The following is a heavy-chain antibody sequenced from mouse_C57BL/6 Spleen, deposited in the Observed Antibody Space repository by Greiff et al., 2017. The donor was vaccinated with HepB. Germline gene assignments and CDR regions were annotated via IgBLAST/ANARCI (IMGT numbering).Heavy chain of an antibody. J-gene: IGHJ1*03. V-gene: IGHV1-42*01. Sequence: EVKLVESGPELVKPGASVKISCKASGYSFTGYYMNWVKQSPEKSLEWIGEINPSTGGTTYNQKFKAKATLTVDKSSSTAYMQLKSLTSEDSAVYYCARGDGSSLGYFDVWGTGTTVTVSS. CDR1: GYSFTGYY. CDR3: ARGDGSSLGYFDV. CDR2: INPSTGGT. D-gene: IGHD1-1*01.